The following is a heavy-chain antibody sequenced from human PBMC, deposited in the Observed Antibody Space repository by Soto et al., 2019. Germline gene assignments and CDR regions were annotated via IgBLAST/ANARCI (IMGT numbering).Heavy chain of an antibody. V-gene: IGHV3-64*01. CDR1: GFTLSGYA. CDR2: ISSNGVGT. J-gene: IGHJ6*03. CDR3: ARRARPDFYYMDV. D-gene: IGHD6-6*01. Sequence: EVQLAESGGGLAQPGGSLRLSCAASGFTLSGYAMDWVRQAPGKGLEYVSDISSNGVGTYYANSVQGRFTISRDNSKNTVHLQMGSLRPEDMAVYYCARRARPDFYYMDVWGKGTTVTVSS.